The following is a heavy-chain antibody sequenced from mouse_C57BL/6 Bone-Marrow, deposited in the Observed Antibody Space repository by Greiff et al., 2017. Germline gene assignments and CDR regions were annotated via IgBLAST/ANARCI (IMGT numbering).Heavy chain of an antibody. J-gene: IGHJ3*01. V-gene: IGHV1-81*01. CDR3: SRRGDGVSAFAY. CDR2: IYPRSGNT. Sequence: VQLQQSGAELARPGASVKLSCKASGYTFTSYGISWVKQRPGQGLEWIGEIYPRSGNTYYNEKFKGKATLTADTSSSTAYRELRSLTAEAAAVYFCSRRGDGVSAFAYWGQGTLVAVSA. CDR1: GYTFTSYG. D-gene: IGHD1-1*01.